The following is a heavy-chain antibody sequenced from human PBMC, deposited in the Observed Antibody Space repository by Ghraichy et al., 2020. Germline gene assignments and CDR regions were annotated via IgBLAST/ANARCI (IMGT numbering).Heavy chain of an antibody. CDR1: GGSFSGYY. CDR3: AREKAPSSVWYGGYYFDY. Sequence: SETLSLTCAVYGGSFSGYYWSWIRQPPGKGLEWIGEINHSGSTNYNPSLKSRVTISVDTSKNQFSLKLSSVTAADTAVYYCAREKAPSSVWYGGYYFDYWGQGTLVTVSS. V-gene: IGHV4-34*01. D-gene: IGHD6-19*01. J-gene: IGHJ4*02. CDR2: INHSGST.